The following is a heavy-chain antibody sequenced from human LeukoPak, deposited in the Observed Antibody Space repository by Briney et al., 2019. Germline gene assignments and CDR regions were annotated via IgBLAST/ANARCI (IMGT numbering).Heavy chain of an antibody. CDR2: IYPGDPDT. J-gene: IGHJ3*02. D-gene: IGHD5-18*01. Sequence: GESLQISCKGSGYSFTSYWIGWVRQMPGKGLEWMGIIYPGDPDTRYSPSFQGQVTISADKSISTAYLRWSSLKASDTAMYYCARRRGNTAMVKGAFDIWGQGTMVTVSS. CDR1: GYSFTSYW. CDR3: ARRRGNTAMVKGAFDI. V-gene: IGHV5-51*01.